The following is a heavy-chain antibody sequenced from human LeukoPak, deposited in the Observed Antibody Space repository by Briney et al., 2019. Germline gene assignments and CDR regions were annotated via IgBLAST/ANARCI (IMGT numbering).Heavy chain of an antibody. D-gene: IGHD3/OR15-3a*01. CDR1: GGTFNNDA. CDR3: ASDLVCTVNCKDS. Sequence: SVKVSCKASGGTFNNDAVSWVRQAPGPGLEWMGRIIPRLGIALYAQRFKGRVTMTADKLSNTAYMELSSLTSEDTAVYFCASDLVCTVNCKDSWGQGTLVTVSS. V-gene: IGHV1-69*04. CDR2: IIPRLGIA. J-gene: IGHJ4*02.